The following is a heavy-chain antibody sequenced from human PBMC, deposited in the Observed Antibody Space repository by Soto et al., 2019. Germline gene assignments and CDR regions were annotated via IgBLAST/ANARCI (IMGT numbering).Heavy chain of an antibody. J-gene: IGHJ1*01. V-gene: IGHV1-2*04. CDR2: INPNSGGT. CDR1: GYTFTGYY. D-gene: IGHD6-19*01. CDR3: ARGPPGIAVAGTPEYFQH. Sequence: ASVKVSCKASGYTFTGYYMHWVRQAPGQGLEWMGWINPNSGGTNYAQKFQGWVTMTRDTSISTAYMELNRLRSDDTAVYYCARGPPGIAVAGTPEYFQHWGQGTLVTVSS.